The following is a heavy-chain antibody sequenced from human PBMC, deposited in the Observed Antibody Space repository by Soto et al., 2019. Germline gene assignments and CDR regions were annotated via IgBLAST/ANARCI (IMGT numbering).Heavy chain of an antibody. D-gene: IGHD6-6*01. CDR2: IYYSGST. CDR3: ARVEYSSSSRFDY. J-gene: IGHJ4*02. CDR1: GGSVSSGSYY. Sequence: QVQLQESGPGLVKPSETLSLTCTVSGGSVSSGSYYWSWIRQPPGKGLEWIGYIYYSGSTNYNPSLKSRVTISVYTSKNQFSLKLSSVTAADTAVYYCARVEYSSSSRFDYWGQGTLVTVSS. V-gene: IGHV4-61*01.